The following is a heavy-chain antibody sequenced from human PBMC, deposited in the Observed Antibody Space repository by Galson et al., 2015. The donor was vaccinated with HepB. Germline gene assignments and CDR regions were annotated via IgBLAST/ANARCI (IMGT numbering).Heavy chain of an antibody. V-gene: IGHV3-21*01. D-gene: IGHD6-19*01. CDR3: ASSIAVAGRGSY. CDR2: ISSSSSYI. J-gene: IGHJ4*02. Sequence: SLRLSCAASGFTFSSYSMNWVRQAPGKGLEWVSSISSSSSYIYYADSVKGRFTISRDNAKNSLYLQMNSLRAEDTAVYYCASSIAVAGRGSYWGQGTLVTVSS. CDR1: GFTFSSYS.